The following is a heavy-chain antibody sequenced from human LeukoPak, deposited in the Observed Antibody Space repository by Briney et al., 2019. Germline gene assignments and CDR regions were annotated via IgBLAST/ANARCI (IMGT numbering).Heavy chain of an antibody. CDR1: GGTFSSYA. CDR2: IIPIFGTA. Sequence: GASVKVSCKASGGTFSSYAISWVRQAPGQGLEWMGGIIPIFGTANYAQKFQGRVTITTDESTSTAYMELSSLRSEDTAVYYCASRRKKQQLDYFDYWGQGTLVTVSS. D-gene: IGHD6-13*01. CDR3: ASRRKKQQLDYFDY. V-gene: IGHV1-69*05. J-gene: IGHJ4*02.